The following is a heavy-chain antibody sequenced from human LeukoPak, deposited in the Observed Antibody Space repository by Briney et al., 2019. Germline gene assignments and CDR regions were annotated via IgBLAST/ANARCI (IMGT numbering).Heavy chain of an antibody. V-gene: IGHV3-7*01. CDR2: INKDGSEM. J-gene: IGHJ4*02. Sequence: GGSLRLSCVASGYIYSSYWMTWVRQAPGKGLEWVANINKDGSEMYYVDSVKGRFTISRDNTKNSLYLQMSSLRAEDTAVYYCARLKSEWQGDYFDYWGQGTLVTVSS. CDR1: GYIYSSYW. D-gene: IGHD3-3*01. CDR3: ARLKSEWQGDYFDY.